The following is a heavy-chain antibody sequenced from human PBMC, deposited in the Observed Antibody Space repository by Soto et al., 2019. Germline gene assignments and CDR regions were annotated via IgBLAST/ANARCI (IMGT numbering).Heavy chain of an antibody. CDR1: GYTFTSYG. D-gene: IGHD2-15*01. CDR2: ISAYNGNT. Sequence: ASVKVSCKASGYTFTSYGISWVRQAPGQGLEWMGWISAYNGNTNYAQKLQGRVTMTTDTSTSTAYMELRSLRSDDTAVYYCARESRRECSGGSCYSTSVYYYYGMDVWGQGTTVTVSS. V-gene: IGHV1-18*01. J-gene: IGHJ6*02. CDR3: ARESRRECSGGSCYSTSVYYYYGMDV.